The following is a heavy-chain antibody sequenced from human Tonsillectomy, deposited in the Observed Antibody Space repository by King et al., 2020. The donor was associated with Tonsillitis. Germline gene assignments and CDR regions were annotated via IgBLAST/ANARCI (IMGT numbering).Heavy chain of an antibody. CDR1: GGSFSGYY. Sequence: VQLQQWGAGLLKPSETLSLTCAVYGGSFSGYYWSWIRQPPGKGLEWIGEINHSGSTNYNPSLKSRVTISVDTSKNQFSLKLSSVTAADTAVYYCARGSRCSKYSRSWTLTRLFDLWGRGTLVTVSS. CDR3: ARGSRCSKYSRSWTLTRLFDL. J-gene: IGHJ2*01. V-gene: IGHV4-34*01. CDR2: INHSGST. D-gene: IGHD6-13*01.